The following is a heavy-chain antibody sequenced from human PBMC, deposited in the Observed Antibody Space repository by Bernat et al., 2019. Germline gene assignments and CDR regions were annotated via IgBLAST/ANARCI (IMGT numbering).Heavy chain of an antibody. Sequence: EVQLVESGGGLVQPGGSLRLSCAASGFTVSSNYMSWVRQAPGKGLEWVSVIYSGGSTYYADSVTGRFTISRHNSKNTLYLQMNSLRAEDTAVYYCARYGSGGAFDIWGQGTMVTVSS. V-gene: IGHV3-53*04. D-gene: IGHD3-10*01. CDR3: ARYGSGGAFDI. J-gene: IGHJ3*02. CDR1: GFTVSSNY. CDR2: IYSGGST.